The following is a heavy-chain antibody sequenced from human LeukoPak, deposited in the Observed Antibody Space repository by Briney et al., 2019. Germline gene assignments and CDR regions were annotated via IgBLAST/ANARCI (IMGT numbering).Heavy chain of an antibody. D-gene: IGHD3-22*01. J-gene: IGHJ4*02. CDR1: GGSISSYY. Sequence: SETLSLTCTVSGGSISSYYWSWIRQPPGKGLEWIGYIYTSGSTNYNPSLKSRVTISVDTSKNQFSLKLSSVAAADTAVYYCASHQHYYDSSGYYPPEGWGQGTLVTVSS. CDR2: IYTSGST. V-gene: IGHV4-4*09. CDR3: ASHQHYYDSSGYYPPEG.